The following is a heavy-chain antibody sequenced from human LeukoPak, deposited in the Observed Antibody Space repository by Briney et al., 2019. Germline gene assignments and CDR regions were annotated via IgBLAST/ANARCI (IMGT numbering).Heavy chain of an antibody. CDR1: GVSISSGGYY. D-gene: IGHD3-22*01. CDR3: AAHYYDSFDY. V-gene: IGHV4-31*03. J-gene: IGHJ4*02. Sequence: SQTLSLTCTVSGVSISSGGYYWSWIRQHPGKGLEWIGYIYYNGNTYYNPSLKSRVTISVDTSKNQFSLKLSSVTAADTAVYYCAAHYYDSFDYWGQGTPVTVSS. CDR2: IYYNGNT.